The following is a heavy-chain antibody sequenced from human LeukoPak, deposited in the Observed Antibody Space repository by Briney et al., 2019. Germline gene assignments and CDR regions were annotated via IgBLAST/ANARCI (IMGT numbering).Heavy chain of an antibody. CDR2: VSGSGGNT. V-gene: IGHV3-23*01. J-gene: IGHJ4*02. Sequence: GGSLRLSCAASGFTFSSYAMNWARQAPGKGLEWVSSVSGSGGNTYYADSVKGRFSISRDNSKNTLYLQMNSLRDEDAAVYYCAKDSGGGVNATFFDYWGQGTLVTVSS. CDR3: AKDSGGGVNATFFDY. CDR1: GFTFSSYA. D-gene: IGHD3-16*01.